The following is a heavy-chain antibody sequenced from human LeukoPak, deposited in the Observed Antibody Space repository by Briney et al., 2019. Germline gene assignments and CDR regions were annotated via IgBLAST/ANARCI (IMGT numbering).Heavy chain of an antibody. Sequence: SETLSLTCTVSGGSISSYYWSWIRQPPGKGLEWIGYIYYSGSTNYNPSLKSRVTISVDTSKNQFSLKLTSVTAADTAVYYCARVFGGFGEENAFDIWGQGTMVTVSS. CDR1: GGSISSYY. CDR2: IYYSGST. V-gene: IGHV4-59*08. D-gene: IGHD3-10*01. CDR3: ARVFGGFGEENAFDI. J-gene: IGHJ3*02.